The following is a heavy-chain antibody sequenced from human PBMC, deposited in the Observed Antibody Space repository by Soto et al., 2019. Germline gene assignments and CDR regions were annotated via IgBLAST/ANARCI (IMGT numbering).Heavy chain of an antibody. CDR1: GFSLSTSGVG. CDR3: AHRRVGTMVRAASWFDP. J-gene: IGHJ5*02. V-gene: IGHV2-5*02. D-gene: IGHD3-10*01. Sequence: SGPTLVNPTQTVTLTCTFSGFSLSTSGVGVGWIRQPPGKALEWLALIYWDDDKRYSPSLKSRLTITKDTSKNQMVLTMTNMDPVDTATYYCAHRRVGTMVRAASWFDPWGQGTLVTVSS. CDR2: IYWDDDK.